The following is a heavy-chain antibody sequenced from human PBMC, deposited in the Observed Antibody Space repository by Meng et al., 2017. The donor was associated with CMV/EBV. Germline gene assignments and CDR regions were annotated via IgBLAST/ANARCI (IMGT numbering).Heavy chain of an antibody. Sequence: SQTLSLTCAIAGASIPSNSTAWNWTRHSPSRGLEWLGRTYYRSKCYNDYAVSVKRRITINPDTSKNQFSLQRNSVKPEDTAVYYCARGPGGRFDYWGQGTLVTVSS. CDR3: ARGPGGRFDY. J-gene: IGHJ4*02. CDR2: TYYRSKCYN. CDR1: GASIPSNSTA. D-gene: IGHD3-10*01. V-gene: IGHV6-1*01.